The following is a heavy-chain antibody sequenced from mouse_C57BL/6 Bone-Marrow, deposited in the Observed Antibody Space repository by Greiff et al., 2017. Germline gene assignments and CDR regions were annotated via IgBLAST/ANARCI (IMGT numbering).Heavy chain of an antibody. CDR1: GYTFTNYW. CDR2: IDPSDSYT. D-gene: IGHD1-1*01. CDR3: ARWHYGSSGFAY. Sequence: QVQLQQPGAELVKPGASVKLSCKASGYTFTNYWMHWVKQRPGQGLEWIGEIDPSDSYTNYNQKFKGKSTLTVDKSSSTAYMQLSSLTSEDSAVYYCARWHYGSSGFAYWGQGTLVTVSA. V-gene: IGHV1-69*01. J-gene: IGHJ3*01.